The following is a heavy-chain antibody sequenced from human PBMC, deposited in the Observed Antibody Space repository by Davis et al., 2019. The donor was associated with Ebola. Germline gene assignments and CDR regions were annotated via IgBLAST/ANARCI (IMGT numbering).Heavy chain of an antibody. CDR3: AREGRVFGCDY. CDR2: IKTDGSLT. D-gene: IGHD3-3*01. J-gene: IGHJ4*02. CDR1: GFTFSSYW. V-gene: IGHV3-74*01. Sequence: GESLKISCAASGFTFSSYWMHWVRQAPGKGLVWVSRIKTDGSLTGYADSVQGRFTISRDNAKNTLYLQMNDLRAEDTAVYYCAREGRVFGCDYWGQGALVTVSS.